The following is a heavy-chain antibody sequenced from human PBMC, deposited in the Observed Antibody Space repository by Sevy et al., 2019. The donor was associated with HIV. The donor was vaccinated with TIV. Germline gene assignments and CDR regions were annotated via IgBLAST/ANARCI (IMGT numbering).Heavy chain of an antibody. CDR1: GFTFSSYA. CDR2: ISGSGGST. V-gene: IGHV3-23*01. Sequence: GGSLRLSCAASGFTFSSYAMRWVRQAPGKGLEWVSAISGSGGSTYYADSVKGRFTISRDNSKNTLYLQMNSLRAEDTAVYYCANDYDFWSGYFFGWGQGTLVTVSS. D-gene: IGHD3-3*01. CDR3: ANDYDFWSGYFFG. J-gene: IGHJ4*02.